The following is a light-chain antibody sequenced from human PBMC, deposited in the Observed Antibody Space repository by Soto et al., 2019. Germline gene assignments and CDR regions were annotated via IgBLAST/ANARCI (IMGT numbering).Light chain of an antibody. CDR1: SSNIGAGYD. CDR2: GNS. J-gene: IGLJ2*01. CDR3: QSYDSSLSRSV. Sequence: QAVVTQPPSVSGAPGQRVTISCTGSSSNIGAGYDVHWYQQLPGTAPKLLIYGNSNRPSGVPDRFSGSKSATSASLAITGLQAEDEADYYCQSYDSSLSRSVFGGGTKVTVL. V-gene: IGLV1-40*01.